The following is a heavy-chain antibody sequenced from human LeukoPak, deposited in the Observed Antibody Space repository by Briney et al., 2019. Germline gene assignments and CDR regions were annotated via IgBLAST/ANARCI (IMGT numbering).Heavy chain of an antibody. D-gene: IGHD1-1*01. J-gene: IGHJ4*02. CDR2: VGRSGADT. Sequence: PGGSLRLSCVASGFTFSSYAVSWFRKAPGKGLEWVSTVGRSGADTYYADSVRGRFTISKDSSKNTLQMNSLSAEDTAIYYCVKHSGGVYGNSDSWGQGILVTVSS. CDR1: GFTFSSYA. CDR3: VKHSGGVYGNSDS. V-gene: IGHV3-23*01.